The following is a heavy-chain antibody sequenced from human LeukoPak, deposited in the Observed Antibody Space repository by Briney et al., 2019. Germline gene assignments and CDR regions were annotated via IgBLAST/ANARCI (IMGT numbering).Heavy chain of an antibody. J-gene: IGHJ4*02. V-gene: IGHV4-39*01. CDR2: MFYSGST. D-gene: IGHD3-22*01. CDR1: GDSITGSSYY. Sequence: PSETLSLTCTVSGDSITGSSYYWGWIRQPPGKGLEWIGSMFYSGSTYSNPSLKSRVTISVDTSKNQFSLKLSSVTAADTAVYYCARHHYDSTGYYYFDYWGQGTLVTVSS. CDR3: ARHHYDSTGYYYFDY.